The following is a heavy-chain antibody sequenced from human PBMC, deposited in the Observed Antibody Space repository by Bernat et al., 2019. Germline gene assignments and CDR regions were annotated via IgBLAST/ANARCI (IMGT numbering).Heavy chain of an antibody. J-gene: IGHJ6*02. CDR2: ISSSSSYT. CDR1: GFTFSDYY. D-gene: IGHD6-19*01. V-gene: IGHV3-11*05. CDR3: ASGSNSSGWYYYYGMDV. Sequence: QVQLVESGGGLVKPGGSLRLSCAASGFTFSDYYMSWIRQAPGKGLEWVSYISSSSSYTNYEDSVKGRFTISRDNAKNSLYLQMNSLRAEDTAVYYCASGSNSSGWYYYYGMDVWGQGTTVTVSS.